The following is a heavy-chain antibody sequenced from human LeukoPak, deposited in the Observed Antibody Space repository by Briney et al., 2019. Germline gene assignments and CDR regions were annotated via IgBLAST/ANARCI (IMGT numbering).Heavy chain of an antibody. J-gene: IGHJ4*02. Sequence: ASVKVSCKASGYALTGYYFHWVRQAPGQGLEWMGWINPNIGDTNYAEKFQGRVTLTRDTSINIAYMELSRLTSDDTAVYYCARSSGFFYYFDYRGQGTLVTISS. CDR3: ARSSGFFYYFDY. CDR2: INPNIGDT. CDR1: GYALTGYY. V-gene: IGHV1-2*02. D-gene: IGHD3-22*01.